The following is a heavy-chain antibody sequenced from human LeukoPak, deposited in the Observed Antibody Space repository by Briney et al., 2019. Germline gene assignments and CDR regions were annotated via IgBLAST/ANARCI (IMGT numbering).Heavy chain of an antibody. CDR2: IYYSGST. CDR1: GGSISSSSYY. V-gene: IGHV4-39*01. Sequence: SETLSLTCTVSGGSISSSSYYWGWIRQPPGKGLEWIGSIYYSGSTYYNPSLKSRVTISVDTSKNQFSLKLSSVTAADTAVYYCARHLMRELCYDYWGQGTLVTVSS. J-gene: IGHJ4*02. D-gene: IGHD1-26*01. CDR3: ARHLMRELCYDY.